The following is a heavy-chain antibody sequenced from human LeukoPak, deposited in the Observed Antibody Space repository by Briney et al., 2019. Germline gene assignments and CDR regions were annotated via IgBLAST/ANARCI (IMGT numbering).Heavy chain of an antibody. CDR1: GYTFTGYY. V-gene: IGHV1-46*01. D-gene: IGHD5-24*01. CDR3: ARDNVEMATIPYYYYYMDV. CDR2: INPSGGST. Sequence: ASVKVSCKASGYTFTGYYMHWVRQAPGQGLEWMGIINPSGGSTSYAQKFQGRVTMTRDTSTSTVYMELSSLRSEDTAVYYCARDNVEMATIPYYYYYMDVWGKGTTVTISS. J-gene: IGHJ6*03.